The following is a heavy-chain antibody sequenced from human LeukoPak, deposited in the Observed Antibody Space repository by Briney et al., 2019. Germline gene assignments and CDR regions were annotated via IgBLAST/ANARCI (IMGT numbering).Heavy chain of an antibody. V-gene: IGHV3-23*01. Sequence: GGSLRLSCAASGLTFSSYAMSWVRQAPGKGLEWVSAISGSGGNTYYADSVKGRFTISRDNSKNTLYLQMNSLRAEDTAVYYCAKDIHGSGSYGFGYWGQGTLVTVSS. J-gene: IGHJ4*02. CDR3: AKDIHGSGSYGFGY. CDR1: GLTFSSYA. D-gene: IGHD3-10*01. CDR2: ISGSGGNT.